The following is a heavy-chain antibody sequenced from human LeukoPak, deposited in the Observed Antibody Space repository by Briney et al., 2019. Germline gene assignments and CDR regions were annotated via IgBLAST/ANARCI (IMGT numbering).Heavy chain of an antibody. CDR2: INHSGST. D-gene: IGHD6-13*01. V-gene: IGHV4-34*01. J-gene: IGHJ6*02. CDR3: ARASKNFRIAAANGMDV. Sequence: SETLSLTCTVSGGSISSYYWSWIRQPPGKGLEWIGEINHSGSTNYNPSLKSRVTISVDTSKNQFSLKLSSVTAADTAVYYCARASKNFRIAAANGMDVWGQGTTVTVSS. CDR1: GGSISSYY.